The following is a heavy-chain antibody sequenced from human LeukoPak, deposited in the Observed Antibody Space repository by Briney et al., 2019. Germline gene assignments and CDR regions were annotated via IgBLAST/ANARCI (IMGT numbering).Heavy chain of an antibody. CDR3: ARGRYSSGWEFDY. J-gene: IGHJ4*02. Sequence: SETLSLTCTVSGGSISSYYWSWLRQPPGKGLEWIGYIYYSGSTNYNPSLKSRVTISVDTSKNQFSLKLSSVTAADTAVYYCARGRYSSGWEFDYWGQGTLVTVSS. V-gene: IGHV4-59*01. CDR2: IYYSGST. CDR1: GGSISSYY. D-gene: IGHD6-19*01.